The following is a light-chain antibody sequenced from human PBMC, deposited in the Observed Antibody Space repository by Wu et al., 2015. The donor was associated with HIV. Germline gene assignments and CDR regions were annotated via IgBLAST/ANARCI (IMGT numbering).Light chain of an antibody. CDR1: QSVSSSH. Sequence: EIVLTQSPGTLSLSPGERATLSCRASQSVSSSHLAWYQQKPGQAPRLLIYGASSRATGIPDRFSGSGSVTDFTLTISRLEPEDFAVYFCQQYGATPPSYTFGQGTKLEIK. CDR2: GAS. CDR3: QQYGATPPSYT. J-gene: IGKJ2*01. V-gene: IGKV3-20*01.